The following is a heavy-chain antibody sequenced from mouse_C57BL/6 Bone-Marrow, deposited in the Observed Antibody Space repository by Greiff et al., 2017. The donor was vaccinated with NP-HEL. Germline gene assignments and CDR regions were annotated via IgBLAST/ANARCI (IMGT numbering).Heavy chain of an antibody. V-gene: IGHV1-39*01. D-gene: IGHD1-1*01. CDR3: ARRRVITTVVEVYYVDY. CDR1: GYSFTDYN. J-gene: IGHJ2*01. CDR2: INPNYGTT. Sequence: EVQLQQSGPELVKPGASVKISCKASGYSFTDYNMNWVKQSNGKSLEWIGVINPNYGTTSYNQKFKGKATLTVDQSSSTAYMQLNSLTSEDSAVYYCARRRVITTVVEVYYVDYWGQGNTLTVSA.